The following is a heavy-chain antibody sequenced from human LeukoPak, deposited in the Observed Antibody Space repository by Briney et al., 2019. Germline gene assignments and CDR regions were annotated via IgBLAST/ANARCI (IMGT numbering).Heavy chain of an antibody. V-gene: IGHV3-74*01. CDR1: GFSFSNYR. Sequence: GGSLRLSCAASGFSFSNYRMHWVRQPPGKGLVWVSLINSDGRNTNYADSVKGRFTISRDNSKNTLYLQMNSLRAEDTAVYYCARGPPDAFDIWGQGTMVTVSS. J-gene: IGHJ3*02. CDR2: INSDGRNT. CDR3: ARGPPDAFDI.